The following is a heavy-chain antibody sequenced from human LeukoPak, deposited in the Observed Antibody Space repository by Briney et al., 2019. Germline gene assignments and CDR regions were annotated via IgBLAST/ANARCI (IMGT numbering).Heavy chain of an antibody. CDR2: ISSSSSYI. V-gene: IGHV3-21*01. J-gene: IGHJ4*02. Sequence: GGSLRLSCAASGFTFSNAWMSWVRQAPGKGLEWVSSISSSSSYIYYADAVRGRFSISRDNAKRSLYLQMSSLRVEDTAVYYCARDLILADNGGSSAHDYWGQGALVTVSS. CDR1: GFTFSNAW. D-gene: IGHD6-25*01. CDR3: ARDLILADNGGSSAHDY.